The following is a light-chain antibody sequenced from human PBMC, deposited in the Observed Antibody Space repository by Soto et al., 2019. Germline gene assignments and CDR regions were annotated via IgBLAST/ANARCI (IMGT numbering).Light chain of an antibody. J-gene: IGLJ1*01. CDR3: ISYTSSSPYV. CDR2: DVS. Sequence: QSVLTQPASVSGSPGQSITISCTGTSSDVGGYNYVSWYQHHPGKAPKFIIFDVSNRPSGISNRFSGSKSGNTASLTISGLQAEDEADYYCISYTSSSPYVFGTGTKVTVL. CDR1: SSDVGGYNY. V-gene: IGLV2-14*03.